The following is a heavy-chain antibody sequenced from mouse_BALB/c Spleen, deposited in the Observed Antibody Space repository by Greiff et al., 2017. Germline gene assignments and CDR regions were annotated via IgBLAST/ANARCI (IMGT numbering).Heavy chain of an antibody. CDR2: ISSGGGST. Sequence: EVKLEESGGGLVKPGGSLKLSCAASGFAFSSYDMSWVRQTPEKRLEWVAYISSGGGSTYYPDTVKGRFTISRDNAKNTLYLQMSSLKSEDTAMYYCARPIYYDYSYYYAMDYWGQGTSVTVSS. J-gene: IGHJ4*01. V-gene: IGHV5-12-1*01. D-gene: IGHD2-4*01. CDR1: GFAFSSYD. CDR3: ARPIYYDYSYYYAMDY.